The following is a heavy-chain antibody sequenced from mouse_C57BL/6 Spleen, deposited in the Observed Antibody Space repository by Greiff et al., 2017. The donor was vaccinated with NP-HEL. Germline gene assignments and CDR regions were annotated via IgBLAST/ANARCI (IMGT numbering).Heavy chain of an antibody. CDR3: ARCDSNRAMDY. Sequence: VQLQQSGPELVKPGASVKISCKASGYAFSSSWMNWVKQRPGKGLEWIGRIYPGDGDTNYNGKFKGKATLTADKSSSTAYMQLSSLTSEDSAVYFCARCDSNRAMDYWGQGTSVTVSS. CDR2: IYPGDGDT. J-gene: IGHJ4*01. V-gene: IGHV1-82*01. CDR1: GYAFSSSW.